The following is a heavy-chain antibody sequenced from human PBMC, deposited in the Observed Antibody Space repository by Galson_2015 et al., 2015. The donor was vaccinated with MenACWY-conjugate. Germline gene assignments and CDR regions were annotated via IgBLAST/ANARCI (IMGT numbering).Heavy chain of an antibody. CDR3: ARALSQKIIVAGY. J-gene: IGHJ4*02. D-gene: IGHD3-16*02. CDR2: IWYDGSNK. CDR1: GFTFSSYG. V-gene: IGHV3-33*01. Sequence: SLRLSCAASGFTFSSYGMHWVRQAPGKGLEWVAGIWYDGSNKNYAHYGQGRFTISRDNSKNTLYLQMNSLRAEDTAVYYCARALSQKIIVAGYWGQGTLVTVSS.